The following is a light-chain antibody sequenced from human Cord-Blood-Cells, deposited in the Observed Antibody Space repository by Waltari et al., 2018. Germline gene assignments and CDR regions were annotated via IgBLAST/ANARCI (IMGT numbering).Light chain of an antibody. J-gene: IGLJ1*01. CDR3: CSYAGSYTYV. CDR2: DVS. Sequence: QSALTQPRSVSGSPGQSVTISCTGTSSDAVGYNYVSWYQQHPGKAPKLMIYDVSKLPSGVPDRFSGSKSGNTASLTISGRQAEDEADYYCCSYAGSYTYVFGTGTKVTVL. CDR1: SSDAVGYNY. V-gene: IGLV2-11*01.